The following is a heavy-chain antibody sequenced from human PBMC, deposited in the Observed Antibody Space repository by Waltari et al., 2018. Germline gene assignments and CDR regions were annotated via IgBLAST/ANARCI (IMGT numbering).Heavy chain of an antibody. J-gene: IGHJ3*02. V-gene: IGHV3-7*02. D-gene: IGHD1-1*01. Sequence: EVQLVESGGGLVQPGGSLRVSCTASEFLFSNYWMSWVRQAPGKEPEWVANIGEDGTEKYYVHSVKGRFTISRDNVKNSLYLEMNSLRAEDTAMYYCTRSGGASAFDIWGQGTMVTVSS. CDR2: IGEDGTEK. CDR1: EFLFSNYW. CDR3: TRSGGASAFDI.